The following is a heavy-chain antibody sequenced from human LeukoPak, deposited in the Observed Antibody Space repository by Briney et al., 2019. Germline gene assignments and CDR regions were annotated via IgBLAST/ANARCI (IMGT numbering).Heavy chain of an antibody. Sequence: SETLSLTCAVHGGSFSGYYRSSIRQPPGKGLEWTGEINHSGSTNYNPSLKSRVTISVDTFKNQFSLKLSSVTAADTAVYYCARGDYAKAFDISGQGTMVTVSS. CDR3: ARGDYAKAFDI. CDR1: GGSFSGYY. J-gene: IGHJ3*02. V-gene: IGHV4-34*01. D-gene: IGHD4-17*01. CDR2: INHSGST.